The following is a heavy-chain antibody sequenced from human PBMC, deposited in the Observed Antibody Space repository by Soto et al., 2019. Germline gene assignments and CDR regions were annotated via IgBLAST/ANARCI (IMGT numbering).Heavy chain of an antibody. J-gene: IGHJ6*02. V-gene: IGHV1-69*04. CDR3: ARVRLRYFDWSPEGPYGMDV. CDR2: IIPILGIA. D-gene: IGHD3-9*01. CDR1: GGTFSSYA. Sequence: ASVKVSCKASGGTFSSYAISWVRQAPGQGLEWMGRIIPILGIANYAQKFQGRVTITADKSTSTAYMELSSLRSEDTAVYYCARVRLRYFDWSPEGPYGMDVWGQGTTVTVSS.